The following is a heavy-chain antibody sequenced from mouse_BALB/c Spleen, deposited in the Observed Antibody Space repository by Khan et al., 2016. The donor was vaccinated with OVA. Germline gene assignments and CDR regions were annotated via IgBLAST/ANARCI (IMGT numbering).Heavy chain of an antibody. Sequence: QVQLKESGPGLVAPSQSLSITCTVSGFSLTGYGVNWVRQPPGKGLEWLGMIWGDGSTDYNSALKSRLSISKDNSKSQVFLKMNSLHTDDTARYYCAREIYYYYADYYAMDYWGQGTSVTVSS. CDR3: AREIYYYYADYYAMDY. D-gene: IGHD2-4*01. CDR2: IWGDGST. V-gene: IGHV2-6-7*01. CDR1: GFSLTGYG. J-gene: IGHJ4*01.